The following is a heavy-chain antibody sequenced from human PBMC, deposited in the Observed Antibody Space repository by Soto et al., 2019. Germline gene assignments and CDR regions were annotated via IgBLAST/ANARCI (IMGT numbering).Heavy chain of an antibody. Sequence: PSETLSLTCTVSGGSISSYYWSWIRQPPGKGLEWIGYIYYSGSTNYNPSLKSRVTMSVDTSKNQFSLKLSSVTAADTAVYYCASSHIAAAPYGMDVWGQGTTVTVSS. CDR1: GGSISSYY. CDR3: ASSHIAAAPYGMDV. V-gene: IGHV4-59*01. D-gene: IGHD6-13*01. J-gene: IGHJ6*02. CDR2: IYYSGST.